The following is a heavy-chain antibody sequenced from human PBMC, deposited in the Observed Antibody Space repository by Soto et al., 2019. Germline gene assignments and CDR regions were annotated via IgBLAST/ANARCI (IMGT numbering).Heavy chain of an antibody. D-gene: IGHD3-9*01. J-gene: IGHJ5*02. CDR3: AAFDPGPMGFDP. Sequence: SVKVSCKASGFTFSSSAVQWVLQARGQRLEWIGKIVVGSGNTNYAQKFQERVTITRDMSTSTAYMELSSLRSEDTAVYYCAAFDPGPMGFDPWGQGTLVTVSS. V-gene: IGHV1-58*01. CDR1: GFTFSSSA. CDR2: IVVGSGNT.